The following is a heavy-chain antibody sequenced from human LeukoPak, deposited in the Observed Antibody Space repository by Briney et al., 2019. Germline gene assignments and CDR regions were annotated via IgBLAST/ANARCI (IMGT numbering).Heavy chain of an antibody. D-gene: IGHD5-18*01. CDR1: GFTFSSYA. Sequence: GGSLRLSCAASGFTFSSYAMSWVRQAPGKGLEGVSAISGSGGSTYYADSVKGRFTISRDNSKNTLYLQMNSLRAEDTAVYYCARLVDTAMVGSFQHWGQGTLVTVSS. J-gene: IGHJ1*01. CDR2: ISGSGGST. V-gene: IGHV3-23*01. CDR3: ARLVDTAMVGSFQH.